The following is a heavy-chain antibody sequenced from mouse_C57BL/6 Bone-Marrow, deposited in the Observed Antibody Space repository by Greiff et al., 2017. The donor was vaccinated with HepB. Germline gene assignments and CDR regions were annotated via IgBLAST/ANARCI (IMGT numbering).Heavy chain of an antibody. CDR1: GYTFTSYG. V-gene: IGHV1-81*01. D-gene: IGHD2-3*01. CDR3: ARERWLLLLDY. J-gene: IGHJ2*01. Sequence: LVESGAELARPGASVKLSCKASGYTFTSYGISWVKQRTGQGLEWIGEIYPRSGNTYYNEKFKGKATLTADKSSSTAYMELRSLTSEDSAVYFCARERWLLLLDYWGQGTTLTVSS. CDR2: IYPRSGNT.